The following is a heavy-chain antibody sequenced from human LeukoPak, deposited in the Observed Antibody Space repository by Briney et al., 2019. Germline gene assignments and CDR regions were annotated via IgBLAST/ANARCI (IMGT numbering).Heavy chain of an antibody. V-gene: IGHV3-53*01. D-gene: IGHD6-25*01. Sequence: GESLRLSCAASGFTVSSNYMSWVRQAPGKGLEWVSVIYSGGSTYYVDSVRGRFTISRDNSKNTLYLQMNSLRAEDTAVYYCAKDESPLIAADNYWGQGTLVTVSS. CDR1: GFTVSSNY. CDR2: IYSGGST. J-gene: IGHJ4*02. CDR3: AKDESPLIAADNY.